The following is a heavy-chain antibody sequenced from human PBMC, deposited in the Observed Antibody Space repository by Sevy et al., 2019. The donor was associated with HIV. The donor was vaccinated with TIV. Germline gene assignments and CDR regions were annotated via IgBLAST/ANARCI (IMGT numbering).Heavy chain of an antibody. CDR3: ARGGGYFWYYFDY. V-gene: IGHV1-69*13. Sequence: ASVKVSCKASGGTFSSYGISWVRQAPGQGLEWMGGIIPILCTVNYAQKFQGRVTITADESTKTAYMELSSVRSEDTGVYYCARGGGYFWYYFDYWGQETLVTVSS. D-gene: IGHD1-26*01. CDR2: IIPILCTV. CDR1: GGTFSSYG. J-gene: IGHJ4*02.